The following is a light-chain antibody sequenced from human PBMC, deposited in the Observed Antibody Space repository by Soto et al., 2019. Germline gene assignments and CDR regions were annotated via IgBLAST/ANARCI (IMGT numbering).Light chain of an antibody. V-gene: IGKV1-39*01. J-gene: IGKJ1*01. CDR1: QDISNY. CDR2: AAS. CDR3: QQTSWTPWR. Sequence: DSESTRGPRFIYTTVGDRVTMTCQDSQDISNYLNWYQQKPGKAPNLLIYAASSLHSGVPSRFSGAGSGTDFTLTISSLQPEDFAPYYCQQTSWTPWRFALGTKVDI.